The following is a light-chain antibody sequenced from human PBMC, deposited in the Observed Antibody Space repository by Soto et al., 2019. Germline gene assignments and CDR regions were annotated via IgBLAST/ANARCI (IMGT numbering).Light chain of an antibody. CDR1: QGLSSW. Sequence: DIQMTQSPSSISASVGERVAITCRASQGLSSWIAWYQQRPGKAPKRLIYAASNLQSGVPSRFSGSGSGTDFPLTIDSLQPEDFATYYCQQAYSFPVTFGQGTRLEMK. V-gene: IGKV1D-12*01. CDR3: QQAYSFPVT. J-gene: IGKJ5*01. CDR2: AAS.